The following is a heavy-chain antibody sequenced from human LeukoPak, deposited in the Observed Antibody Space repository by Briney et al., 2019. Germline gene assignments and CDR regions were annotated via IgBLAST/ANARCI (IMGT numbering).Heavy chain of an antibody. V-gene: IGHV3-21*01. CDR1: GFTFSSYS. Sequence: PGGSLRLSCAASGFTFSSYSMNWVRQAPGKGLEWVSSISSSSSYIYYADSVKGRFTISRDNAKNSLYLQMNSLRAEDTAVYYCARDEDGAAARNFDSWGPGIQVTVSS. J-gene: IGHJ4*02. CDR2: ISSSSSYI. CDR3: ARDEDGAAARNFDS. D-gene: IGHD6-13*01.